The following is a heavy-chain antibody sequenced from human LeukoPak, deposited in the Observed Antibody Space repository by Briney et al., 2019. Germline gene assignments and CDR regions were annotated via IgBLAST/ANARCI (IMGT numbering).Heavy chain of an antibody. CDR3: ARGGEVITMVRGPDMVV. CDR2: IWYDGSNK. V-gene: IGHV3-33*01. Sequence: GGSLRLSCAASGFTFSSHGMHWVRQAPGKGLEWVAVIWYDGSNKYYADSVKGRFTISRDNSKNTLYLQMNSLRAEDTAVYSCARGGEVITMVRGPDMVVWGQGTTVTVSS. CDR1: GFTFSSHG. J-gene: IGHJ6*02. D-gene: IGHD3-10*01.